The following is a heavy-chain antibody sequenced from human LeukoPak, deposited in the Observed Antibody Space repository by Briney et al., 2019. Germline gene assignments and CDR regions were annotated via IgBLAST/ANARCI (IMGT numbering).Heavy chain of an antibody. Sequence: GGSLRLSCATSGFSFTYYPMNWVRQAPGKGLERISNIRTTAEGAKYAYYADSLKGRVTISRDDGKNTLYLHMNSLRDDDTAVYYCATDQRYAFDYWGQGILVTVSS. CDR3: ATDQRYAFDY. V-gene: IGHV3-48*02. D-gene: IGHD3-9*01. CDR1: GFSFTYYP. CDR2: IRTTAEGAKYA. J-gene: IGHJ4*02.